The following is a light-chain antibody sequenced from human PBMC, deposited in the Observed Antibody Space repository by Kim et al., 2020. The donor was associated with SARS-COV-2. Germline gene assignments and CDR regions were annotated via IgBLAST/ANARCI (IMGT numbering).Light chain of an antibody. Sequence: SYELTQPPSVSVSPGQTANITCSGDKLGDKFAYWYQQKAGQSPVLVIYQDNKRPSGIPERFSGSNSGNTATLTISGTQAMDEADYYCQAWDTSTAVFGTG. CDR1: KLGDKF. CDR2: QDN. CDR3: QAWDTSTAV. J-gene: IGLJ1*01. V-gene: IGLV3-1*01.